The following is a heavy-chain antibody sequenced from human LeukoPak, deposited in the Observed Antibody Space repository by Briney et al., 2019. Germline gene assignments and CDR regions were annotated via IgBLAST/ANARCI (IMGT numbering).Heavy chain of an antibody. D-gene: IGHD1-26*01. J-gene: IGHJ4*02. CDR3: ARGDSGPLFDC. CDR1: GGSFSGYY. Sequence: SETLSLTCAVYGGSFSGYYWSWIRQPPGKGLEWIGEINHSGSTNYNPSLKSRVTISVDTSKNQFSLKLSSVTAADTAVYYCARGDSGPLFDCWGQGTLVTVSS. CDR2: INHSGST. V-gene: IGHV4-34*01.